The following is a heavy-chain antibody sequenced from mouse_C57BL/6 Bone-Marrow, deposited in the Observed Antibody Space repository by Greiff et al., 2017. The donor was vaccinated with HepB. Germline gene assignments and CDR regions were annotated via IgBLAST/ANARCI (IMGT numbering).Heavy chain of an antibody. CDR2: IYPGDGDT. V-gene: IGHV1-82*01. Sequence: QVQLQQSGPELVKPGASVKISCKASGYAFSSSWMNWVKQRPGKGLEWIGRIYPGDGDTNYNGKFKGKATLTADKSSSTAYMQLSSLTSEDSAVYFCARPRGQGYAMDYWGQGTSVTVSS. CDR1: GYAFSSSW. J-gene: IGHJ4*01. CDR3: ARPRGQGYAMDY. D-gene: IGHD3-3*01.